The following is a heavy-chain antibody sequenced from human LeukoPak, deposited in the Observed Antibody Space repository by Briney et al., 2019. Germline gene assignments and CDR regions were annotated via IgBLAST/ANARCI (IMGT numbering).Heavy chain of an antibody. D-gene: IGHD2-2*01. CDR3: ARDLASFKPLYFDY. CDR1: GFTFISHA. Sequence: PGGSLRLSCAASGFTFISHAMHWVRQAPGKGLEWVAVILYDGINKYYADSVRGRFTVSRDNSKKTLDLQMNNLRTEDTAVYYCARDLASFKPLYFDYWGQGTLVTVSS. V-gene: IGHV3-30-3*01. J-gene: IGHJ4*02. CDR2: ILYDGINK.